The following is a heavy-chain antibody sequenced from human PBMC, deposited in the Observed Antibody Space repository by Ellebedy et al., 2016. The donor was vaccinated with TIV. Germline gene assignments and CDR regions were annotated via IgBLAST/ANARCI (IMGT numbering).Heavy chain of an antibody. CDR1: GFTFSDYA. J-gene: IGHJ4*02. CDR2: ITGSASDS. D-gene: IGHD2-8*02. CDR3: AKTGGIDWHSDY. V-gene: IGHV3-23*01. Sequence: GESLKISCAASGFTFSDYAMNWVRQAPGKGLEWVSGITGSASDSFTIDSVKGRFTISRDNSKNTLYLQMNSLRAEDTAVYYCAKTGGIDWHSDYWGQGTLVTVSS.